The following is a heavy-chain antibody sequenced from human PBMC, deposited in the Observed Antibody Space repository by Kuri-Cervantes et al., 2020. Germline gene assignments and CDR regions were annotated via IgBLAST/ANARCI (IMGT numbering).Heavy chain of an antibody. Sequence: GGSLRLSCAASGFTFSSYAMHWVRQAPGKGLEWVAVIWYDGSNKYYADSVKGRFTISRDNSKNTLYLQMNSLRAEDTAVYYCARDFLQYSSSWGLDYWCQGTLVTVSS. J-gene: IGHJ4*02. V-gene: IGHV3-33*08. CDR2: IWYDGSNK. D-gene: IGHD6-6*01. CDR1: GFTFSSYA. CDR3: ARDFLQYSSSWGLDY.